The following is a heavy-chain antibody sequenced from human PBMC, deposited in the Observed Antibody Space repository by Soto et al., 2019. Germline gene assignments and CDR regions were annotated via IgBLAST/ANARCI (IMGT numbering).Heavy chain of an antibody. CDR1: GGSISSGDYS. D-gene: IGHD3-10*01. CDR2: IYHSAST. CDR3: ARFPGGRFAELLGFDY. Sequence: PSETLSLTCAVSGGSISSGDYSWSWIRQPPGKGLEWIGYIYHSASTYYNPSLKSRVTISVDRSKNQFSLKLSSVTAADTAVYYCARFPGGRFAELLGFDYWGQGILVTVSS. J-gene: IGHJ4*02. V-gene: IGHV4-30-2*01.